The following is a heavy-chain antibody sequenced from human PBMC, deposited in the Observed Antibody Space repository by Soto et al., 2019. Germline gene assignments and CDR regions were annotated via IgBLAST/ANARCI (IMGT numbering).Heavy chain of an antibody. D-gene: IGHD3-10*01. V-gene: IGHV3-53*01. CDR1: GFTVGNNY. CDR3: AKDGRGSGSHYNSFGY. Sequence: EVQLVESGGGLIQPGGSLKLSCAASGFTVGNNYMSWVCQAPGKGLEWVSLIYSTGTTKYADSVKGRFTVSRDNATNTLYLQMNSLRAEDTAVYYCAKDGRGSGSHYNSFGYWGQGTLVTVSS. J-gene: IGHJ4*02. CDR2: IYSTGTT.